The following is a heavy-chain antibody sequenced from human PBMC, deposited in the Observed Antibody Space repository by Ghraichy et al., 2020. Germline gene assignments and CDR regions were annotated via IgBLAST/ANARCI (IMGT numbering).Heavy chain of an antibody. V-gene: IGHV4-39*01. CDR2: IYYSGST. J-gene: IGHJ6*03. CDR1: GGSISSSSYY. CDR3: ASEAYYYYYMDV. Sequence: ETLSLTCTVSGGSISSSSYYWGWIRQPPGKGLEWIGSIYYSGSTYYNPSLKSRVTISVDTSKNQFSLKLSSVTAADTAVYDCASEAYYYYYMDVWGKGTTVTVSS.